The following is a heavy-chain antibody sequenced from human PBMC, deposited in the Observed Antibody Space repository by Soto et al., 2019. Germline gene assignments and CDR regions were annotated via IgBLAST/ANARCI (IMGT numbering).Heavy chain of an antibody. Sequence: XXSLRLSCAASGFTFSSYWMRWVPQAPGKGLEWVANIKQDGSEKYYVDSVKGRFTISRDNAKNSLYLQMNSLRAEDKAVYYCAREYEYSYGYYYYGMDVWGQGTTVTVSS. V-gene: IGHV3-7*05. CDR3: AREYEYSYGYYYYGMDV. CDR1: GFTFSSYW. D-gene: IGHD5-18*01. CDR2: IKQDGSEK. J-gene: IGHJ6*02.